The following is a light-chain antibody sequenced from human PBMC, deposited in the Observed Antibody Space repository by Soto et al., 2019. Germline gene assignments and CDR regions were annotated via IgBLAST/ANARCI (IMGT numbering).Light chain of an antibody. CDR1: SGHSNYA. CDR3: QTWGSAIHV. CDR2: VNSDGRH. J-gene: IGLJ3*02. Sequence: QLVLTQSPSASASLGASVKLTCTLSSGHSNYAIAWHQQQPEKGPRYLMKVNSDGRHSKGDGIPDRFAGSSSGAERYLIISSLQSEDEADYYCQTWGSAIHVFGGGTKLTVL. V-gene: IGLV4-69*01.